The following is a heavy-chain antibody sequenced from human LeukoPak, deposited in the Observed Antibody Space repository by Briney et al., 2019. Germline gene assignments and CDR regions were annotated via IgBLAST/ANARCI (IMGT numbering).Heavy chain of an antibody. CDR2: IYYSGST. CDR1: GGSISSSSYY. CDR3: ARHLSGSLLLRDDAFDI. V-gene: IGHV4-39*01. Sequence: PSETLSLTCTVSGGSISSSSYYWGWIRQPPGKGLEWIGSIYYSGSTYYNPSLKSRVTISVDTSKNQFSLKLSSVTAADTAVYYCARHLSGSLLLRDDAFDIWGQGTMVTVSS. J-gene: IGHJ3*02. D-gene: IGHD1-26*01.